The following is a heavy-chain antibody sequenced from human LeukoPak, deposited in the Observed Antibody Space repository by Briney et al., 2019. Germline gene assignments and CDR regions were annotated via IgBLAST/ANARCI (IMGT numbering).Heavy chain of an antibody. CDR2: IYTGDSDT. V-gene: IGHV5-51*03. J-gene: IGHJ4*02. Sequence: GESLKISCKGSGYSFTSYWIGWVRQMPGKGLELMWIIYTGDSDTRYSPSFQGQVTISADKSISTAYLQWSSLKASDTDMYYCARIAVAGPSYFDYWGQGTLVTVSS. CDR1: GYSFTSYW. D-gene: IGHD6-19*01. CDR3: ARIAVAGPSYFDY.